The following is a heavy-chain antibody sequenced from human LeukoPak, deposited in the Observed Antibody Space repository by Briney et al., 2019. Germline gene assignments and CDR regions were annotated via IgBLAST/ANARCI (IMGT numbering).Heavy chain of an antibody. Sequence: ASVKVSCKASGYTFTSCGISWVRQAPGQGLEWMGWISAYNGNTNYAQKPQGRVTMTTDTSTSTAYMELRSLRSDDTAVYYCATYSSSWYAVFDYWGQGTLVTVSS. J-gene: IGHJ4*02. CDR3: ATYSSSWYAVFDY. V-gene: IGHV1-18*01. CDR1: GYTFTSCG. D-gene: IGHD6-13*01. CDR2: ISAYNGNT.